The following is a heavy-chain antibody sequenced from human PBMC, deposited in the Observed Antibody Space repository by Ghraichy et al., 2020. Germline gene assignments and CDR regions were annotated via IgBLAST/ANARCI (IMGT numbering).Heavy chain of an antibody. Sequence: SETLSLTCTVSGGSISSGGYYWSWIRQHPGKGLEWIGYIYYSGSTYYNPSLKSRVTISVDTSKNQFSLKLSSVTAADTAVYYCASGPWGGPDEYNWFDPWGQGTLVTVSS. D-gene: IGHD7-27*01. CDR3: ASGPWGGPDEYNWFDP. J-gene: IGHJ5*02. CDR2: IYYSGST. CDR1: GGSISSGGYY. V-gene: IGHV4-31*03.